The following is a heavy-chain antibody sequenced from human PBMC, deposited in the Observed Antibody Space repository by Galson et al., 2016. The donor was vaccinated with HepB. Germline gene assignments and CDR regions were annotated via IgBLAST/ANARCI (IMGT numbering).Heavy chain of an antibody. D-gene: IGHD3-22*01. V-gene: IGHV3-64D*06. CDR1: GFTLINYA. CDR3: VKGGYYDRKGFDY. Sequence: SLRLSCAAYGFTLINYAMHWGRQAPGKGLEYVSTISTNGAYTKYADAVKGRFTISRDNSKNTLYLQMRSLRPEDTAVYYCVKGGYYDRKGFDYWGQGTLVTVSS. J-gene: IGHJ4*02. CDR2: ISTNGAYT.